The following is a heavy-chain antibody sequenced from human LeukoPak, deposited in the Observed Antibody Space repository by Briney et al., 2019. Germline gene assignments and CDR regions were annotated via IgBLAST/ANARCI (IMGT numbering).Heavy chain of an antibody. Sequence: GASVKVSCKASGYTFTGYYMHWVRQAPGQGLEWMGWINPNSGGTNYAQEFQGRVTMTRDTSISTAYMELSRLRSDDTAVYYCARGSRRIVVVITLSFDYWGQGTLVTVSS. V-gene: IGHV1-2*02. CDR3: ARGSRRIVVVITLSFDY. CDR2: INPNSGGT. J-gene: IGHJ4*02. D-gene: IGHD3-22*01. CDR1: GYTFTGYY.